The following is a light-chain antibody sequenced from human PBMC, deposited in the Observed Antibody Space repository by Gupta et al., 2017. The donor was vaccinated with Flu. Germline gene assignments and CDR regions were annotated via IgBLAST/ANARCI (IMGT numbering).Light chain of an antibody. J-gene: IGLJ1*01. Sequence: QSVPTQPPSASGTPGQRVSISCAGGRSNIGSNTVNWYQHDPGTAPRLLIHSHNQRPSGVPDRFSASTSGTSASLAIRGLQTEDEGFYYCASWDDSLDGYVFGTGTEVTVL. V-gene: IGLV1-44*01. CDR1: RSNIGSNT. CDR3: ASWDDSLDGYV. CDR2: SHN.